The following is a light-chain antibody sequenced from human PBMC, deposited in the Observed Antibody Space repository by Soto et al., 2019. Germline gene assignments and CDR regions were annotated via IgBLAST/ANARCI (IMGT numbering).Light chain of an antibody. CDR3: QQYGISPT. CDR2: DVS. J-gene: IGKJ1*01. V-gene: IGKV3-20*01. CDR1: HSVSSNY. Sequence: EIVLTQSPGTLSLSPGERATLSCRSSHSVSSNYLAWYQQKPGQAPRLLIYDVSSRATGIPDRFGGSGSGTVFTLTISRLEPVEFAVYYCQQYGISPTFGQGTKVEIK.